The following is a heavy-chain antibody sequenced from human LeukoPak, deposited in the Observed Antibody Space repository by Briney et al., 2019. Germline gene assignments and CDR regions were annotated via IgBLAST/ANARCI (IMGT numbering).Heavy chain of an antibody. CDR3: ARVPSTIFGVVTSYYYYYGMDV. J-gene: IGHJ6*02. CDR2: FDPEDGET. CDR1: GYTLTELS. D-gene: IGHD3-3*01. Sequence: ASVKVSCKVSGYTLTELSMHWVRQAPGKGLEWMGGFDPEDGETIYAQKFQGRVTMTRNTSISTAYMELSSLRSEDTAVYYCARVPSTIFGVVTSYYYYYGMDVWGQGTTVTVSS. V-gene: IGHV1-24*01.